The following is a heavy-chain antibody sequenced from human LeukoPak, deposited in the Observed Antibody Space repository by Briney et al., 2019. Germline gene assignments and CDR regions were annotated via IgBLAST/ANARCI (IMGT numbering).Heavy chain of an antibody. CDR3: ARVGYYDSFDAFDI. Sequence: SQTLSLTCTVSGGSISSGSYYWSWILQPAVKGLEWIGRIYTSGSTNYNPSPKIRVTISVDTSKNQFSLKLSSVTAADTAVYYCARVGYYDSFDAFDIWGQGTMVTVSS. D-gene: IGHD3-22*01. V-gene: IGHV4-61*02. CDR1: GGSISSGSYY. CDR2: IYTSGST. J-gene: IGHJ3*02.